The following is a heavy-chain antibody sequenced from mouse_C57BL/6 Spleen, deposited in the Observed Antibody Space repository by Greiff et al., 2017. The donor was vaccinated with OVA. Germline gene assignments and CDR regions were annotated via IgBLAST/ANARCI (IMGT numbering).Heavy chain of an antibody. V-gene: IGHV5-9-1*02. CDR1: GFTFSSYA. CDR2: ISSGGDYI. CDR3: TRGEGPFAY. J-gene: IGHJ3*01. Sequence: EVKLMESGEGLVKPGGSLKLSCAASGFTFSSYAMSWVRQTPEKRLEWVAYISSGGDYIYYADTVKGRFTSSRDNARNTLYLQMSSLKSEDTAMYYCTRGEGPFAYWGQGTLVTVSA.